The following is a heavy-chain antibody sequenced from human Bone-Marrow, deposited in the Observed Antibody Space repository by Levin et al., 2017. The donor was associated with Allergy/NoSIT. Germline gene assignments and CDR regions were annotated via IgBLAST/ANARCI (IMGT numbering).Heavy chain of an antibody. CDR3: ARHKDYGGNGYYYYGMDV. J-gene: IGHJ6*02. Sequence: SCAASGFTFTDYAIHWIRQAPGRGLEWVSGVSWNSGTIGYADSVKGRFTISRDNAKNSLYLQMNSLRTEDTALYFCARHKDYGGNGYYYYGMDVCGQGTTVTVSS. CDR2: VSWNSGTI. D-gene: IGHD4-23*01. V-gene: IGHV3-9*01. CDR1: GFTFTDYA.